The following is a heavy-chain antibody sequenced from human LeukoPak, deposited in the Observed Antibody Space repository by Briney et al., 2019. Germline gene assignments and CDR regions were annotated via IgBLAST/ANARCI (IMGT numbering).Heavy chain of an antibody. CDR1: GFTFSSHS. V-gene: IGHV3-21*01. Sequence: GGSLRLSCAASGFTFSSHSMIWVRQAPGKGLEWVASITSSSSSTYYADSMKGRFTISRDNAKNSLCLQMNSLRAEDTAVYSCVRDGGVSGYDLLDYWGRGTLVTVSS. CDR2: ITSSSSST. J-gene: IGHJ4*02. CDR3: VRDGGVSGYDLLDY. D-gene: IGHD5-12*01.